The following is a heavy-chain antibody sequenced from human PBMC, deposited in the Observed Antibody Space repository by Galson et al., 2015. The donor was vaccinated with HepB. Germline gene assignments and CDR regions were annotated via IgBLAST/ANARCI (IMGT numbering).Heavy chain of an antibody. CDR2: IYSGGST. D-gene: IGHD5-18*01. Sequence: SLRLSCAASGFIFSSYSMNWVRQAPGKGLEWVSVIYSGGSTYYADSVKGRFTISSDNSKNTRYLQMNSLRGEDTAVYYCARDLPGVSHGCYLDYGGQGTLGAVSS. V-gene: IGHV3-66*01. J-gene: IGHJ4*02. CDR3: ARDLPGVSHGCYLDY. CDR1: GFIFSSYS.